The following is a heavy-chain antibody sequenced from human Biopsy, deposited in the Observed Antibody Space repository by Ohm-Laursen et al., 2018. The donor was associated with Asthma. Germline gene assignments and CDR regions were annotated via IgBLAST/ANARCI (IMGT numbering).Heavy chain of an antibody. CDR2: ISYDGSNK. CDR1: GFTFSRFG. CDR3: SREEPTRGWYQGSILR. V-gene: IGHV3-30*03. Sequence: SLRLSCTASGFTFSRFGMNWVCQAPGKGLEWGVCISYDGSNKYYADSVKGRSTISRDNSTNTLYLQMNSLRAEDTAVYYCSREEPTRGWYQGSILRWGQGTLVTVSS. J-gene: IGHJ4*02. D-gene: IGHD6-19*01.